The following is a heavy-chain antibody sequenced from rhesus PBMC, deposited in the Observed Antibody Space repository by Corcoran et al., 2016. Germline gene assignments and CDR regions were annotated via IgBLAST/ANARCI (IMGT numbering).Heavy chain of an antibody. V-gene: IGHV4-165*02. CDR2: IGGRSGTA. J-gene: IGHJ4*01. Sequence: QVQLLESGPGLVKPSETLSLPCTVSGGSMDDYYWNWIRQSPGKGLEWFGYIGGRSGTASYNPSLESRVTFSSDTSKNQFSLRLTSVTAADTAIYYCARHISGSYFDYWGQGVMVTVSS. CDR3: ARHISGSYFDY. CDR1: GGSMDDYY.